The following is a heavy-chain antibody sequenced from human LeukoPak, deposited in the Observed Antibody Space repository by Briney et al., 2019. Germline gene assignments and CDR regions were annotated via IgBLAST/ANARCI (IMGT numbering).Heavy chain of an antibody. V-gene: IGHV4-59*01. CDR1: GGSLSSYY. Sequence: PSETLSLTCTVSGGSLSSYYWSWIRQPPGKGLEWIGYIYYSGSTNYNPSLKSRVTISVDTSKNQFSQKLSSVTAADTAVYYCARGDYGYSWFDPWGQGTLVTVSS. J-gene: IGHJ5*02. D-gene: IGHD4-17*01. CDR2: IYYSGST. CDR3: ARGDYGYSWFDP.